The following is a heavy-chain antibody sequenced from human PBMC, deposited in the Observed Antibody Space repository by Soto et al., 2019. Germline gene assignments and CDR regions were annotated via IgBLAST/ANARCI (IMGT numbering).Heavy chain of an antibody. CDR3: AKAHSSGYYYYYYGMDV. J-gene: IGHJ6*02. CDR2: ISGSGGST. D-gene: IGHD3-22*01. Sequence: GGSLRLSCAASGFTFSSYAMSWVRQAPGKGLEWVSAISGSGGSTYYADSVKGRFTISRDNSKNTLYLQMNSLRAEDTAVYYCAKAHSSGYYYYYYGMDVWGQGTTVTVSS. CDR1: GFTFSSYA. V-gene: IGHV3-23*01.